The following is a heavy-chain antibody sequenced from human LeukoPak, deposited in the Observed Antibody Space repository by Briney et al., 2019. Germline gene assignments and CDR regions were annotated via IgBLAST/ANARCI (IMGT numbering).Heavy chain of an antibody. CDR1: GFTFSSYW. J-gene: IGHJ4*02. V-gene: IGHV3-7*01. CDR3: ARSYSSSWYFFDY. D-gene: IGHD6-13*01. Sequence: GGSLRLSCAASGFTFSSYWMNWVRQAPGKGLEWVGKKKEDGSEKYYVDSVKGRLTISRDNAKNSTDLQMNSLRGEDTAVYYCARSYSSSWYFFDYWGQGTLVTVSS. CDR2: KKEDGSEK.